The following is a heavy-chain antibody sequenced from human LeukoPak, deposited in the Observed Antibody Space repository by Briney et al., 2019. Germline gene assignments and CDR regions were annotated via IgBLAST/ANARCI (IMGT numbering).Heavy chain of an antibody. J-gene: IGHJ4*02. CDR1: GFTFSSYA. CDR3: ATEHLSVYGIGVIDY. V-gene: IGHV3-23*01. CDR2: ISASGAAT. Sequence: GGSLRLSCAASGFTFSSYAMSWVRQAPGKGLEWVSVISASGAATYYADSVKGRFTISRDNSKSTLYLQMNSLRAEDTAVYYCATEHLSVYGIGVIDYWGQGTLVTVSS. D-gene: IGHD1-26*01.